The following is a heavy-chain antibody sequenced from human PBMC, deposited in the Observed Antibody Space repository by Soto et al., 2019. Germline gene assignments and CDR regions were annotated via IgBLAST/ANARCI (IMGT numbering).Heavy chain of an antibody. D-gene: IGHD2-2*01. CDR3: ARDFMLSYAPCY. J-gene: IGHJ4*02. CDR1: EFSFDDYS. Sequence: PGGSLRLSCAASEFSFDDYSMNWVRQAPGKGLEWVSSISSSSSYIYYADSVKGRFTISRDNAKNSLYLQMNSLRAEDTAVYYCARDFMLSYAPCYWGQGTLVTVSS. V-gene: IGHV3-21*01. CDR2: ISSSSSYI.